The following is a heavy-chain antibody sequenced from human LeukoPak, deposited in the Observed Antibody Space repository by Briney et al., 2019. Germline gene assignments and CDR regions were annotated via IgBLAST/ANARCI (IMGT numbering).Heavy chain of an antibody. CDR1: GYTFTGYY. D-gene: IGHD6-19*01. CDR3: ARTIAVAGDAFDI. CDR2: INPNSGGT. V-gene: IGHV1-2*06. Sequence: ASVKVSCKASGYTFTGYYMHWVRQAPGQGLEWMGRINPNSGGTDYAQKFQGRVTMTRDTSISTAYMELSRLRSDDTAVYYCARTIAVAGDAFDIWGQGTMVTVSS. J-gene: IGHJ3*02.